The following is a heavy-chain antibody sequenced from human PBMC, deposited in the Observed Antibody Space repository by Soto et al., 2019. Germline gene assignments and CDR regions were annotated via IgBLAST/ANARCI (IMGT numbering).Heavy chain of an antibody. CDR2: IIPIFGTA. V-gene: IGHV1-69*01. D-gene: IGHD1-26*01. CDR1: GGTFSSYA. J-gene: IGHJ3*02. CDR3: ARDLGESGSPAGAFDI. Sequence: QVQLVQSGAEVKKPGSSVRVSCKASGGTFSSYAISWVRQAPGQGLEWMGGIIPIFGTANYAQKFQGRVTITADESTSTAYMELSSLRSEDTAVYYCARDLGESGSPAGAFDIWGQGTMVTVSS.